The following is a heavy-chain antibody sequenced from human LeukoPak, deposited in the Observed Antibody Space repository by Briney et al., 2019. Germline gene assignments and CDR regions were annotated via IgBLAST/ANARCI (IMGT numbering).Heavy chain of an antibody. Sequence: PGGSLRLSCAASGFTFSTYAMSWVRQAPGKGLEWVSSTSSSSSYIYYADSVKGRFTISRDNAKNSLYLQMNSLRAEDTAVYYCARYSSGWYKDYWGQGTLDTVSS. V-gene: IGHV3-21*01. D-gene: IGHD6-19*01. CDR1: GFTFSTYA. CDR3: ARYSSGWYKDY. CDR2: TSSSSSYI. J-gene: IGHJ4*02.